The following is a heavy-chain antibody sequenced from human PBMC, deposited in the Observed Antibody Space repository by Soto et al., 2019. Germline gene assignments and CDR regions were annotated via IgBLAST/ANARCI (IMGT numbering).Heavy chain of an antibody. CDR3: ARQRETLRDY. CDR1: GGSISSSSYY. J-gene: IGHJ4*02. D-gene: IGHD1-26*01. V-gene: IGHV4-39*01. Sequence: QLQLQESGPGLVKPSETLSLTCTVSGGSISSSSYYWGWIRQPPGKGLEWIGSIYYSGRTYYNPSLKGRVTISVDTSRNQFALKLTSVTAADTAVYYCARQRETLRDYWGQGTLVTVSS. CDR2: IYYSGRT.